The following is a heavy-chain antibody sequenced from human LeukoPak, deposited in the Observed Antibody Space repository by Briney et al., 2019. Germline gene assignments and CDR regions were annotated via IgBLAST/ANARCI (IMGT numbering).Heavy chain of an antibody. CDR1: GGSISSNSAY. D-gene: IGHD5-18*01. Sequence: SETLSLTCTASGGSISSNSAYWGWIRQPPGKGLEWLGSIYYSKNTYYNPSPKSRVTISADTSKNQFSLRLDSVSAADTAVYYCASPRGFSYGYFDHWGQGSLVTVSS. J-gene: IGHJ4*02. CDR3: ASPRGFSYGYFDH. CDR2: IYYSKNT. V-gene: IGHV4-39*01.